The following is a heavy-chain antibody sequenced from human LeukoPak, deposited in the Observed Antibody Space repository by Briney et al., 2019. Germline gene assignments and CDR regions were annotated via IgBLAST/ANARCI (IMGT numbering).Heavy chain of an antibody. CDR3: ARRLWFGDSGFDY. CDR2: INHSGGT. Sequence: SETLSLTCAVYGGSFSGYYWSWIRQPPGKGLEWIGEINHSGGTNYNPSLKSRVTISVDTSKNQFSLKLSSVTAADTAVYYCARRLWFGDSGFDYWGQGTLVTVSS. D-gene: IGHD3-10*01. V-gene: IGHV4-34*01. J-gene: IGHJ4*02. CDR1: GGSFSGYY.